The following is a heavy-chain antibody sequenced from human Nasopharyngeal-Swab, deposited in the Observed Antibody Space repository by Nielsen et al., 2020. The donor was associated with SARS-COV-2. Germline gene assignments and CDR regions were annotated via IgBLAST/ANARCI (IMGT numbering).Heavy chain of an antibody. J-gene: IGHJ4*02. CDR1: SGSISSDYY. V-gene: IGHV4-39*01. D-gene: IGHD3-16*01. Sequence: SETLSLTTSLSSGSISSDYYWGWIRQAPGTGLEWICNKYYSGNNYSNPSLKSRVTISVDTCKNQFSLKVHPVTAADTAVYYCARRVLGTIAGRFYYCGKGILVTVSS. CDR2: KYYSGNN. CDR3: ARRVLGTIAGRFYY.